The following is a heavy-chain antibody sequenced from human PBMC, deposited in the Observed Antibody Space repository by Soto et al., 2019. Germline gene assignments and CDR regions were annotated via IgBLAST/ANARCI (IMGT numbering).Heavy chain of an antibody. Sequence: GASVKVSCKASGYTFTSYAMHWVRQAPGQGLEWMGWISAYNGNTNYAQKLQGRVTMTTDTSTSTAYMELRSLRSDDTAVYYCARVVGSTYYYDSSGYYPDYWGQGTLVTVSS. J-gene: IGHJ4*02. CDR2: ISAYNGNT. CDR1: GYTFTSYA. CDR3: ARVVGSTYYYDSSGYYPDY. D-gene: IGHD3-22*01. V-gene: IGHV1-18*01.